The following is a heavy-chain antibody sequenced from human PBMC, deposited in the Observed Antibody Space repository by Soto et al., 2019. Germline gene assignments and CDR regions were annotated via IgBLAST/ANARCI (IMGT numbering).Heavy chain of an antibody. CDR3: ARAGYCSSTSCYIRADFDY. V-gene: IGHV3-33*01. CDR1: GFTFSSYV. D-gene: IGHD2-2*02. Sequence: QVQLVESGGGVVQPGRSLRLSCAASGFTFSSYVMHWVRQAPGKGLEWVAIIWYDGSNKNYADSVKGRFTISRDNSKNTLYLQINSLRAEDTAVYYCARAGYCSSTSCYIRADFDYWGQGTLVTVSS. CDR2: IWYDGSNK. J-gene: IGHJ4*02.